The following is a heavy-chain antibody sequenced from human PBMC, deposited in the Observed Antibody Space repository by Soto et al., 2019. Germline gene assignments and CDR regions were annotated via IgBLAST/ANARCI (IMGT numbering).Heavy chain of an antibody. V-gene: IGHV3-30*18. J-gene: IGHJ5*01. Sequence: QVQLVESGGGVVQPGTSLRLSCVVSGFTLSNTGVHWVRQAPGKGLEWVAMISHDGFSQHYVDSVRGRFTISRDNSKNTLYLQMDSLRPEDTSVYYFAKDWGSSGWFNWFDSWGKGTLVIVSS. D-gene: IGHD6-13*01. CDR3: AKDWGSSGWFNWFDS. CDR1: GFTLSNTG. CDR2: ISHDGFSQ.